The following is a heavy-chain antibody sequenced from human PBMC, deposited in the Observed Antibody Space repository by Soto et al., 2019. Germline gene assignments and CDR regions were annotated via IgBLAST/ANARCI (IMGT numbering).Heavy chain of an antibody. Sequence: ASVKVSCKASGYTFTSYGISWVRQAPGQGLEWMGWISAYNGNTNYAQKLQGRVTMTTDTSTSTAYMELRSLRSDDTAVYYCARDFNDILTGSRGPYYYGMDVWGQGTTVTVSS. V-gene: IGHV1-18*01. J-gene: IGHJ6*02. CDR1: GYTFTSYG. CDR2: ISAYNGNT. CDR3: ARDFNDILTGSRGPYYYGMDV. D-gene: IGHD3-9*01.